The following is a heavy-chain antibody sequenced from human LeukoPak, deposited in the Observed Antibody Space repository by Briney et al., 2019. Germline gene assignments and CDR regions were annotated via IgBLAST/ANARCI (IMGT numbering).Heavy chain of an antibody. D-gene: IGHD6-19*01. CDR2: IYTSGST. CDR1: GGSISSYY. V-gene: IGHV4-4*07. CDR3: ARDSSGWYDKRDYYYYGMDV. Sequence: SETLSLTCTVSGGSISSYYWSWIRQPPGKGLEWIGRIYTSGSTNYNPSLKSRVTMSVDTSKNQFSLKLSSVTAADTAVYYCARDSSGWYDKRDYYYYGMDVWGQGTTVTVSS. J-gene: IGHJ6*02.